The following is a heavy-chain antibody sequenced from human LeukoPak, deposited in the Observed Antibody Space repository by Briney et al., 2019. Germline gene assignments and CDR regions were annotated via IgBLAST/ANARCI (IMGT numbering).Heavy chain of an antibody. V-gene: IGHV1-18*01. Sequence: GESLKISCKGSGYSFTSYGISWVRQAPGQGLEWMGWITAYNDNTYYAQKLQGRVTMTTDTSTSTAYMELSRLRSDDTAVYYCARAYAFDIWGQGTMVTVSS. CDR2: ITAYNDNT. J-gene: IGHJ3*02. CDR3: ARAYAFDI. CDR1: GYSFTSYG.